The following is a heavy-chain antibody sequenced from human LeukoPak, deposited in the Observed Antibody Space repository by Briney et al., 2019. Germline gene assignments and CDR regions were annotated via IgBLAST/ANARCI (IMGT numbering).Heavy chain of an antibody. J-gene: IGHJ3*02. CDR3: ARHRDIVVVPAAIAFDI. CDR2: IYYSGST. V-gene: IGHV4-39*01. D-gene: IGHD2-2*02. Sequence: SETLSLTCTVSGGSISSSSYYWGWIRQPPGKGLEWIGNIYYSGSTYYNPSLKSRVTISVDTSKNQFSLKLSSVTAADTAVYYCARHRDIVVVPAAIAFDIWGQGTMVTVSS. CDR1: GGSISSSSYY.